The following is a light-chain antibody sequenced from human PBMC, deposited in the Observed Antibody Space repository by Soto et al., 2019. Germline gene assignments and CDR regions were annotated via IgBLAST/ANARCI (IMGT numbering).Light chain of an antibody. CDR2: EVN. J-gene: IGLJ1*01. Sequence: QPVLTQPASVSGSPGQSITISCAGTSSDVGGYNYVSWYQQHPGKAPRLMIYEVNNRPSGVSNRFSGSKSGNTASLTISGLQAEDEADYYCSSYTSSSTLDVFGTGTKVTVL. V-gene: IGLV2-14*01. CDR3: SSYTSSSTLDV. CDR1: SSDVGGYNY.